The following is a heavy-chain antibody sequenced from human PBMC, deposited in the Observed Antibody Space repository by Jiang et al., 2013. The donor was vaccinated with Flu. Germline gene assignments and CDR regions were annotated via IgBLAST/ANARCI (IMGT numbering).Heavy chain of an antibody. J-gene: IGHJ2*01. D-gene: IGHD4-17*01. CDR1: GFTFSSYW. CDR3: ARERIDEYGADFDL. V-gene: IGHV3-7*01. Sequence: VQLLESGGGLVQPGGSLRLSCAASGFTFSSYWMNWVRQAPREGAGSGVANIKNDGSEINYVDSVKGRFTISRDNAKNSLYLQMKSLRAEDTAMYYCARERIDEYGADFDL. CDR2: IKNDGSEI.